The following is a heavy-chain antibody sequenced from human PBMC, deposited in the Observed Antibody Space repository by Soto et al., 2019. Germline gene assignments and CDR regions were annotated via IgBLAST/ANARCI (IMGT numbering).Heavy chain of an antibody. CDR3: ARRGSIAARQPREYYYYYYMDV. D-gene: IGHD6-6*01. J-gene: IGHJ6*03. CDR1: GGSISSSSYY. V-gene: IGHV4-39*01. Sequence: SETLSLTCTVSGGSISSSSYYWGWIRQPPGKGLEWIGSIYYSGSTYYNPSLKSRVTISVDTSKNQFSLKLSSVTAADTAVYYCARRGSIAARQPREYYYYYYMDVWGKGTTVTVSS. CDR2: IYYSGST.